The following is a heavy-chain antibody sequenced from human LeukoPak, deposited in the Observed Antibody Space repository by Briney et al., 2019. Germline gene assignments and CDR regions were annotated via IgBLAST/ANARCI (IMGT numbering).Heavy chain of an antibody. CDR1: AGTFSSYA. Sequence: SVKVSCKPSAGTFSSYAISWVRHTPGQGLGWVWRIIPILGIANYAQKFQGRVTITADKSTSTAYIALSSLRSEDTAVYYCARQTVVTLSAFDIWGQGTIVTVSS. V-gene: IGHV1-69*04. D-gene: IGHD4-23*01. CDR3: ARQTVVTLSAFDI. J-gene: IGHJ3*02. CDR2: IIPILGIA.